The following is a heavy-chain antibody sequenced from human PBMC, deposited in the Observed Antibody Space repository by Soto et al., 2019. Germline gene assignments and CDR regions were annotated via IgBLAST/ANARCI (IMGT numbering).Heavy chain of an antibody. J-gene: IGHJ6*02. CDR3: ARMGYDFWSGPKGNGMDV. Sequence: PGGSLRLSCAASGFTVSSNYMSWVRQAPGKGLEWVSVIYSGGSTYYADSVKGRFTISRDNSKNTLYLQMNSLRAEDTAVYYCARMGYDFWSGPKGNGMDVWGQGTTVTVS. V-gene: IGHV3-53*01. CDR2: IYSGGST. D-gene: IGHD3-3*01. CDR1: GFTVSSNY.